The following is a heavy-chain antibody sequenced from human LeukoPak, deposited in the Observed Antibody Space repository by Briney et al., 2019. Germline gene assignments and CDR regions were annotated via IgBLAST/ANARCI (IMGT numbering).Heavy chain of an antibody. Sequence: SETLSLTCTVSGGSISSGGYYWSWIRQPPGKGLEWIGYIYHSGSTYYNPSLKSRVTISVDRSKNQFSLKLSSVTAADTAVYYCARGTTAILLAFDYWGQGTLVTVSS. CDR1: GGSISSGGYY. V-gene: IGHV4-30-2*01. D-gene: IGHD2-2*02. CDR3: ARGTTAILLAFDY. CDR2: IYHSGST. J-gene: IGHJ4*02.